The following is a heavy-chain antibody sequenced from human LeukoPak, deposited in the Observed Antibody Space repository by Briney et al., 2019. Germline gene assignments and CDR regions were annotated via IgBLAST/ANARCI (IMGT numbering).Heavy chain of an antibody. CDR3: ARGTRIAVPGTSGLVFSY. J-gene: IGHJ4*02. V-gene: IGHV4-34*01. D-gene: IGHD6-19*01. Sequence: SETLSLTCAVYGGSFSGYNWSWIRQPPGKGLEWIGEINHSGSTNYNPSLKSRVTISVDTSKNQFSLKLSSVAAADMAVYYCARGTRIAVPGTSGLVFSYWGQGTLVTVSS. CDR1: GGSFSGYN. CDR2: INHSGST.